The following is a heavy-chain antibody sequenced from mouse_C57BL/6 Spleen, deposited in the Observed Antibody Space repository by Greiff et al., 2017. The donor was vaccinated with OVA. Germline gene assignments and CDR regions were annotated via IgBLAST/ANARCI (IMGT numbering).Heavy chain of an antibody. D-gene: IGHD1-1*01. CDR1: GYTFTSYW. J-gene: IGHJ4*01. CDR2: IDPSDSYT. Sequence: QVQLQQPGAELVRPGTSVKLSCKASGYTFTSYWMHWVKQRPGQGLEWIGVIDPSDSYTNYNQKFKGKATLTVDTSSSTAYMQLISLTSEDSAVYYCARRATVVDYYAMDYWGQGTSVTVSS. CDR3: ARRATVVDYYAMDY. V-gene: IGHV1-59*01.